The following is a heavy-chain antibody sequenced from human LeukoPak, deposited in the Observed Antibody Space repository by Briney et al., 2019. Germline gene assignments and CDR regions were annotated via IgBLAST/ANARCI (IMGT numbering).Heavy chain of an antibody. J-gene: IGHJ4*02. D-gene: IGHD6-6*01. CDR1: GFTFSDYY. Sequence: PGGSLRLSCAASGFTFSDYYMSWIRQAPGKGLEWVSYISSSGSTIYYADSVKGRFTISRDNAKNSLYLQMNSLRAEDTAVYYCASSSLIAARPSSYWGQGTLVTVSS. CDR3: ASSSLIAARPSSY. V-gene: IGHV3-11*01. CDR2: ISSSGSTI.